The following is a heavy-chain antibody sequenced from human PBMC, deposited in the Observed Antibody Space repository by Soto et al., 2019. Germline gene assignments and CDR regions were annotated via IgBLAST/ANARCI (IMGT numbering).Heavy chain of an antibody. CDR3: IRGSFGYYGP. CDR1: GFKFGDYA. J-gene: IGHJ5*02. Sequence: GGSLRLSCAASGFKFGDYAMTWVRQAPGKGLEWVGFIRNNGYGGTANYAASVKGRFTISRDDSKTIAYLQMNSLKTEDTAVYYRIRGSFGYYGPWGQGTLVTVSS. D-gene: IGHD3-22*01. V-gene: IGHV3-49*04. CDR2: IRNNGYGGTA.